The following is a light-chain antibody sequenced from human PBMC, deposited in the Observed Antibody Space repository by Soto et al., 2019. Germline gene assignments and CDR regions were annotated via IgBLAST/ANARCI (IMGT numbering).Light chain of an antibody. J-gene: IGKJ1*01. V-gene: IGKV1-5*01. CDR2: DAS. CDR3: LQYIHYPRT. CDR1: QSITTF. Sequence: DIQMTQSPSTLSASIGDRVTITCRASQSITTFLAWYQQKPGKAPQILIYDASKLEPGVPSRLSGGGSGTEFTLTISSLQPDDFATYYCLQYIHYPRTFGQGTTVEI.